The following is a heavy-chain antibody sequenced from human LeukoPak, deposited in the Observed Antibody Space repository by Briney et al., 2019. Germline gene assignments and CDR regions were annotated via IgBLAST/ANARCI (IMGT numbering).Heavy chain of an antibody. D-gene: IGHD3-10*01. V-gene: IGHV1-18*01. CDR1: GYTFTSYG. CDR2: ISGYYDNT. Sequence: ASVKVSCKASGYTFTSYGISWVRQAPGQGLEWMGWISGYYDNTKYAQKLQGRVTMTTDTSTSTAYMELRSLRSDDTAVYYCARATGRVVRGITWRYFDSWGQGTLVTVSS. CDR3: ARATGRVVRGITWRYFDS. J-gene: IGHJ4*02.